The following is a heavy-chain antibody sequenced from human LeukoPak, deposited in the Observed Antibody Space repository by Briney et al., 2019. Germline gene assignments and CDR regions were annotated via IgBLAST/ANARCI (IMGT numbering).Heavy chain of an antibody. V-gene: IGHV3-23*01. CDR1: GFTFSGYS. CDR3: AKDRSGGSSWYSFDY. J-gene: IGHJ4*02. D-gene: IGHD6-13*01. Sequence: GGALTLSCAASGFTFSGYSMSWVRQAPGKGLDGVYTISGSGGSTYYADSVKGRFTISRDNSKNTMYLQMNSQRAEDTAVYYCAKDRSGGSSWYSFDYWGQGTLVTVSS. CDR2: ISGSGGST.